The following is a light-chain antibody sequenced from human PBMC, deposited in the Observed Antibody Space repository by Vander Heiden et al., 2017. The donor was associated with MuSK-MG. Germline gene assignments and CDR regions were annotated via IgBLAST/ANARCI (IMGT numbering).Light chain of an antibody. CDR1: QSISSY. Sequence: DSQITQPPSTLSASVGDRVTITRRASQSISSYLNWYQQKAGKAPKLLIYAASSLQSGVPSRFSGSASATDFTLTISMLPPEDFATYYCQRSDSTPFTFGQGTKLEIK. CDR2: AAS. CDR3: QRSDSTPFT. J-gene: IGKJ2*01. V-gene: IGKV1-39*01.